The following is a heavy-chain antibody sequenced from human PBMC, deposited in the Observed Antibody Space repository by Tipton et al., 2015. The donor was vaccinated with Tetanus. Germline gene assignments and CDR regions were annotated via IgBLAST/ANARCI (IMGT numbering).Heavy chain of an antibody. CDR2: IYFSGST. D-gene: IGHD3-16*01. V-gene: IGHV4-31*02. J-gene: IGHJ4*02. Sequence: LRLSCTVSGGSISSGGYYWSWIRQHPGRGLEWVGDIYFSGSTYYNPSLKSRFTKSVDTSKNQFSLKWNSGTAADTAVYYCAREQAGGARGWNYFVYWGQGTLVTVSS. CDR3: AREQAGGARGWNYFVY. CDR1: GGSISSGGYY.